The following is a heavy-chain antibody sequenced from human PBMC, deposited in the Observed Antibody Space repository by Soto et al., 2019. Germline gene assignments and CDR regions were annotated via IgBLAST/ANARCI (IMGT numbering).Heavy chain of an antibody. D-gene: IGHD3-22*01. CDR1: GFTFNNAW. CDR2: IKGEADGGTT. J-gene: IGHJ4*02. V-gene: IGHV3-15*01. Sequence: HLVESGGGLVKPGGSLRLSCAASGFTFNNAWMSWVRQAPGKGLEWVGRIKGEADGGTTDYAAPVKGRITISRDHSKDTLYLQMHSLKTEDTAVYYCTTGLSNGYYNFDYWGQGTPVTVSS. CDR3: TTGLSNGYYNFDY.